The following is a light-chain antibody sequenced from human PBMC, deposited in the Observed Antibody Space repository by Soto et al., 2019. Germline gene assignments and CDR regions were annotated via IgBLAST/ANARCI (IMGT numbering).Light chain of an antibody. V-gene: IGKV1-27*01. CDR1: QSISSY. CDR3: QKCKVAPFT. J-gene: IGKJ4*01. CDR2: AAS. Sequence: DIQMTQSPASLSASVGDRVTITCRASQSISSYLNWYQQKPGKVPKLLIYAASTLQSGVPPRFSGSGSGTDFTLTISSRQPADVATYYCQKCKVAPFTFGGGTKVDI.